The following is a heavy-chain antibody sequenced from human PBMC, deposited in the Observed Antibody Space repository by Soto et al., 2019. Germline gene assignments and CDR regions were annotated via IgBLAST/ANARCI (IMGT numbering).Heavy chain of an antibody. V-gene: IGHV4-59*08. Sequence: SETLSLTCTVSGDSISTDYWSWIRQSPGKGLEWIGSIYYGGSTNYNPSLKSRVTISVDTSKNQFSLKLSSVTAADTAVYYCASSEFHWGQGTLVTVSS. CDR1: GDSISTDY. CDR2: IYYGGST. J-gene: IGHJ4*02. CDR3: ASSEFH. D-gene: IGHD3-10*01.